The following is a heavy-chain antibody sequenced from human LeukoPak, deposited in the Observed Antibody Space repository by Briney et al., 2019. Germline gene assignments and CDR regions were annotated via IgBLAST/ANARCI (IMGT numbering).Heavy chain of an antibody. CDR1: GFTFSSYV. Sequence: PGGSLRLSCAASGFTFSSYVMHWVRQAPGKGLEGVAVISYDGSNKYYADSVKGRFTISRDNAKNSLHLQMNSLRAEDTAVYYCARGGITYYFDYWGQGTLVTVSS. CDR2: ISYDGSNK. J-gene: IGHJ4*02. D-gene: IGHD3-16*01. V-gene: IGHV3-30-3*01. CDR3: ARGGITYYFDY.